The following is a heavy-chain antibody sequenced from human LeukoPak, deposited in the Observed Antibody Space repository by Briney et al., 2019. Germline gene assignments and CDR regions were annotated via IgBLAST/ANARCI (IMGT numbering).Heavy chain of an antibody. CDR3: ARGPAYSSSWSGFDY. CDR1: GGSISSHY. CDR2: IYYSGST. J-gene: IGHJ4*02. Sequence: PSETLSLTCTVSGGSISSHYWSWIRRPPGKGLEWIGYIYYSGSTNYNPSLKSRVTISVDTSKNQFSLKLSSVTAADTAVYYCARGPAYSSSWSGFDYWGQGTLVTVSS. V-gene: IGHV4-59*11. D-gene: IGHD6-13*01.